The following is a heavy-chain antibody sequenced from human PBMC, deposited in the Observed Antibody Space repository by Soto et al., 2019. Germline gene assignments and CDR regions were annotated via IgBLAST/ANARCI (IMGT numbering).Heavy chain of an antibody. CDR2: IIPIFGTA. Sequence: QVKLVQSGAEVKKPGSSVKVSCKASGGTFSSYAISWVRQAPGQGLEWMGGIIPIFGTANYAQKFQGRVTITADKSTSTAYMELSSLRSEDTAVYYCARDDSSGSIPPWGYYYGMDVWGQGTTVTVSS. J-gene: IGHJ6*02. V-gene: IGHV1-69*06. CDR3: ARDDSSGSIPPWGYYYGMDV. D-gene: IGHD3-22*01. CDR1: GGTFSSYA.